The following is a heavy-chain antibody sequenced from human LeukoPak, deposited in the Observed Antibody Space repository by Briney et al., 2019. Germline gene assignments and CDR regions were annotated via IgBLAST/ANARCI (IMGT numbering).Heavy chain of an antibody. CDR2: IYYSGST. CDR1: GGSISSYY. D-gene: IGHD4-23*01. CDR3: ARGGPTLDFDY. Sequence: SETLSLTCTLSGGSISSYYWSWIRQPPGKGLEWIGYIYYSGSTNYNPSLKSRVTMSVDTSKNQFSLKLSSVTAADTAVYYCARGGPTLDFDYWGQGTLVTVSS. J-gene: IGHJ4*02. V-gene: IGHV4-59*12.